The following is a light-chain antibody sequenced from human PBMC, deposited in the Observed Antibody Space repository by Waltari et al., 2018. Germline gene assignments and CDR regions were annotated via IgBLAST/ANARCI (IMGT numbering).Light chain of an antibody. CDR1: SGSVSTISS. Sequence: QTVVPQEPSFSVSPGGTVTLTCGLRSGSVSTISSPSWYQQTPGQAPRPLIYSTNTRSSGVPDRISGSILVNKAALTITGAQADDESDYYCVLYMGGGILFGGGTKLTVL. V-gene: IGLV8-61*01. CDR2: STN. J-gene: IGLJ3*02. CDR3: VLYMGGGIL.